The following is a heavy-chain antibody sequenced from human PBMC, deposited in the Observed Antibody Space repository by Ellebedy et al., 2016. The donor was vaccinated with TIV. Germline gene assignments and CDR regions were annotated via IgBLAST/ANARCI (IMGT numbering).Heavy chain of an antibody. CDR1: GGSLSSYY. V-gene: IGHV4-4*07. CDR2: IYTSGST. CDR3: ARDVPMGTVTTGNWFDP. J-gene: IGHJ5*02. D-gene: IGHD4-17*01. Sequence: GSLRLXXTVSGGSLSSYYWSWIRQPAGKGLEWIGRIYTSGSTNYNPSLKSRVTMSVDTSKNQFSLKLSSVTAADTAVYYCARDVPMGTVTTGNWFDPWGQGTLVTVSS.